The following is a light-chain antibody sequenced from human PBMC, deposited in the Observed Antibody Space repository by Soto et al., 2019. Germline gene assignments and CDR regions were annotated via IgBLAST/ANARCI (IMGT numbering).Light chain of an antibody. CDR1: QSISSW. V-gene: IGKV1-5*03. CDR2: QAS. J-gene: IGKJ1*01. CDR3: QQYNSYVWT. Sequence: DIPMTQSPSSLSASVGDRVTITCRASQSISSWLAWYQQKPGKAPKLLIFQASTLESGVPSRFSGSASWTEFTLSISSLQPDDFATYYCQQYNSYVWTFGQGTKVDNK.